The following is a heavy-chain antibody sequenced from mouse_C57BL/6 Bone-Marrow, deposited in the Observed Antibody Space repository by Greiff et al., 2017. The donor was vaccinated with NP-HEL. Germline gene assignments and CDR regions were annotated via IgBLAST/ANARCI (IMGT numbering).Heavy chain of an antibody. Sequence: QVQLKQPGAELVKPGASVKLSCKASGYTFTSYWMHWVKQRPGQGLEWIGMIHPNSGSTNYNEKFKSKATLTVDKSSSTAYMQLSSLTSEDSAVYYCARWIYYYGSSYGYWGQGTTLTVSS. CDR2: IHPNSGST. CDR1: GYTFTSYW. CDR3: ARWIYYYGSSYGY. V-gene: IGHV1-64*01. D-gene: IGHD1-1*01. J-gene: IGHJ2*01.